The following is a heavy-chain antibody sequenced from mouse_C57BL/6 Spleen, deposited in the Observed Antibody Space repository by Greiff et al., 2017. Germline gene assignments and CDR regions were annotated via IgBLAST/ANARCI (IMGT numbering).Heavy chain of an antibody. D-gene: IGHD1-1*01. J-gene: IGHJ1*03. CDR3: ERYYYGSSYDGYFDV. Sequence: QVQLQQPGAELVKPGASVKLSCKASGYTFTSYWMHWVKQRPGRGLEWIGRIDPNSGGTKYNEKFKSKATLTVDKPSSTAYMQLSSLTSEDSAVYYCERYYYGSSYDGYFDVWGTGTTVTVSS. CDR1: GYTFTSYW. CDR2: IDPNSGGT. V-gene: IGHV1-72*01.